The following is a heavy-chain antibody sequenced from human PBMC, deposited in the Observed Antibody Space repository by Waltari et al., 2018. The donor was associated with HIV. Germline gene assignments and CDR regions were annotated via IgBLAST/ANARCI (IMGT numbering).Heavy chain of an antibody. V-gene: IGHV1-18*04. J-gene: IGHJ6*02. CDR1: GYTFSAYT. Sequence: LQLVQSGADMRKPGASVKVSCRAPGYTFSAYTISWVRQAPGQGLEWMGWISGYNGNTNYAQKFQGRVNMTTDTSTSTAHMELRSLRSDDTAVYYCARGVSIVRGVMIRGHMDVWGQGTTVTVSS. D-gene: IGHD3-10*01. CDR2: ISGYNGNT. CDR3: ARGVSIVRGVMIRGHMDV.